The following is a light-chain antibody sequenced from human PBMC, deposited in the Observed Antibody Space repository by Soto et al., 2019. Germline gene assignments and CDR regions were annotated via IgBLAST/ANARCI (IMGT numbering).Light chain of an antibody. V-gene: IGKV3-11*01. CDR1: HSVANY. CDR2: DAS. Sequence: EIVLTQSPATLSLSPGERATLSCRASHSVANYLAWYQQKPGQAPRLLIYDASNRATGVPARFSGSGSGTDFTLTITSLEPEDSAVYYCQQRSDWPPLTFGGGTKVDI. CDR3: QQRSDWPPLT. J-gene: IGKJ4*01.